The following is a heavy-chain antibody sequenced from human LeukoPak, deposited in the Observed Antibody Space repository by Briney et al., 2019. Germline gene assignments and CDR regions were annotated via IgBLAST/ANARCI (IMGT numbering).Heavy chain of an antibody. CDR2: ISGSGGST. CDR3: AKDGPLMVRGVGDAFDI. D-gene: IGHD3-10*01. CDR1: GFTFSSYA. Sequence: PGGSLRLSCAASGFTFSSYAMSWVRQAPGKGLEWVSAISGSGGSTYYADSVKGRFTISRDNSKNTLYLQMNSLRAEDTAVYYCAKDGPLMVRGVGDAFDIWGQGTMVTVSS. V-gene: IGHV3-23*01. J-gene: IGHJ3*02.